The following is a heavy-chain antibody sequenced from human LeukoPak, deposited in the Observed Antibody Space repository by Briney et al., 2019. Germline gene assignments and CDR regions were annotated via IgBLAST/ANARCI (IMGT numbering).Heavy chain of an antibody. CDR2: IRTKSDGETV. J-gene: IGHJ4*02. CDR3: TTPALGRRLYYYDY. D-gene: IGHD3-16*01. CDR1: GFTFSSAC. V-gene: IGHV3-15*07. Sequence: PGGSLRLSCAASGFTFSSACLSWVRQAPGKGLEWVGRIRTKSDGETVDYAAPVKGRFTISRDDSKNTLFLQMNSLKTEDTAVYYCTTPALGRRLYYYDYWGQGTLVTVSP.